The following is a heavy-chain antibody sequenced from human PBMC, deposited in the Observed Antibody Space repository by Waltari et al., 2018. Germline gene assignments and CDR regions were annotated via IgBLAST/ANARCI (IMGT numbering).Heavy chain of an antibody. J-gene: IGHJ4*02. CDR3: AREARVESSDTGGGEDY. CDR1: GYTFTGYY. CDR2: INPNSGGT. V-gene: IGHV1-2*02. D-gene: IGHD6-19*01. Sequence: QVQLVQSGAEVKKPGASVKVSCKASGYTFTGYYMHWVRQAPGQGLEWMGWINPNSGGTNYAQKFQGRVTMTRDTSISTAYMELSRLRSDDTAVYYCAREARVESSDTGGGEDYWGQGTLVTVSS.